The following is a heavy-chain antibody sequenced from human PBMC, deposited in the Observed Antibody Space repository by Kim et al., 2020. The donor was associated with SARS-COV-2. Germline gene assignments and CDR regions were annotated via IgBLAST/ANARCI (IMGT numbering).Heavy chain of an antibody. Sequence: ADSVPGRFTISSDNSKNTLYLQMNSLRAEDTAVYYCAKGGYSSSWFLFDFWGQGTLVTVSS. V-gene: IGHV3-23*01. D-gene: IGHD6-13*01. J-gene: IGHJ4*02. CDR3: AKGGYSSSWFLFDF.